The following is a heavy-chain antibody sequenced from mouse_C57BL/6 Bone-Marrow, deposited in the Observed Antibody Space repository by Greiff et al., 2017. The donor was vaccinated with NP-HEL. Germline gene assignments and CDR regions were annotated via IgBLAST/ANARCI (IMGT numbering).Heavy chain of an antibody. CDR1: GYTFTSYW. CDR2: IDPSDSYT. V-gene: IGHV1-69*01. CDR3: ARWGPYYFDY. J-gene: IGHJ2*01. Sequence: QVQLQQPGAELVMPGASVKLSCKASGYTFTSYWMHWVKQRPGQGLEWIGEIDPSDSYTNYNQKFKGKSTLTVDKSSRTAYMQLSSLTSEDSAVYYCARWGPYYFDYWGQGTTLTVSS.